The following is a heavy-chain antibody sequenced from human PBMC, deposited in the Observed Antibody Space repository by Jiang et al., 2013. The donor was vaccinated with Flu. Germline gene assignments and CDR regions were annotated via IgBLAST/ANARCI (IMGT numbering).Heavy chain of an antibody. V-gene: IGHV3-23*01. J-gene: IGHJ2*01. D-gene: IGHD4-17*01. Sequence: QLLESGGGLVQPGGSLRLSCAASGFSFSTYVMSWVRQAPEKGLEWVSTVSGSGGTTYYADSVKGRFTISRDNSKNTLYLQMNSLRAEDTAVYYCANYGGDPPRYFDLWGRGTLVTVSS. CDR2: VSGSGGTT. CDR1: GFSFSTYV. CDR3: ANYGGDPPRYFDL.